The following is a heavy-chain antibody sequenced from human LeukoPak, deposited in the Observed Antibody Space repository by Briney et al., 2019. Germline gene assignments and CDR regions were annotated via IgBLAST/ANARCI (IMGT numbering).Heavy chain of an antibody. J-gene: IGHJ4*02. V-gene: IGHV3-7*05. CDR3: ARGGYFFDY. CDR2: IKQDGSEK. CDR1: GFTVSSNY. Sequence: PGGSLRLSCAASGFTVSSNYMTWVRQAPGKGLEWVANIKQDGSEKYYVDSVKGRFTISRDNAKNSLYLQMNSLRAEDTAVYYCARGGYFFDYWGQGTLVTVSS.